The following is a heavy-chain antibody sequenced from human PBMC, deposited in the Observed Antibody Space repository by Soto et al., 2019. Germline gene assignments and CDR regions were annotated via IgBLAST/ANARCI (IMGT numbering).Heavy chain of an antibody. V-gene: IGHV4-4*02. CDR3: ARDERYSSGYLAPLFDY. J-gene: IGHJ4*02. Sequence: SETLSLTCAVSGGSISSSNWWSWVRQPPGKGLEWIGEIYHSGSTNYNPSLKSRVTISVDKSKNQFSLKLSSVTAADTAVYYCARDERYSSGYLAPLFDYWGQGTLVTVSS. CDR1: GGSISSSNW. D-gene: IGHD3-22*01. CDR2: IYHSGST.